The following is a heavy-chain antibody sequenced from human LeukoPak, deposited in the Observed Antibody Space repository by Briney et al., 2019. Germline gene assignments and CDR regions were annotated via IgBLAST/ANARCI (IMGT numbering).Heavy chain of an antibody. V-gene: IGHV3-23*01. CDR1: GFTFSSYA. J-gene: IGHJ4*02. CDR3: AKDRALMLLGYYFDY. Sequence: GGSLRLSCAASGFTFSSYAMSWVRQAPGKGLEWVSAISGSGGSTYHADSVKGRFTISRDNSKNTLYLQMNSLRAEDTAVYYCAKDRALMLLGYYFDYWGQGTLVTVSS. CDR2: ISGSGGST. D-gene: IGHD2-8*01.